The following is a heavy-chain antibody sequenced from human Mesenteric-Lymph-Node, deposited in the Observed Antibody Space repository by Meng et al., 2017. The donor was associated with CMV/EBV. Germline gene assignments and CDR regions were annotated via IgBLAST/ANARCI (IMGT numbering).Heavy chain of an antibody. D-gene: IGHD5-12*01. J-gene: IGHJ4*02. CDR1: GFTFNSYA. Sequence: GESLKISCAASGFTFNSYALHWVRQAPDKGLEWVAVISYDGSNKYYADSVKGRFTISRDNSKNTLYLQMNSLRVEDTAVYYCTRGGPEYWGQGTLVTVSS. CDR3: TRGGPEY. V-gene: IGHV3-30-3*01. CDR2: ISYDGSNK.